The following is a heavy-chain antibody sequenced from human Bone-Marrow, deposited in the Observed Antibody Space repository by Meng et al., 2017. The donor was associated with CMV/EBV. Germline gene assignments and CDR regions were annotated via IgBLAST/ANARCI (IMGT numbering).Heavy chain of an antibody. CDR3: ARDTPYGDYQDV. V-gene: IGHV3-48*04. CDR2: ISSSSSTI. Sequence: GGSLRLSCAASGFTFSSYSMNWVRQAPGKGLEWVSYISSSSSTIYYVDSVKGRFTISRDNAKNSLYLQMNSLRAEDTAVYYCARDTPYGDYQDVWGQGTTVTVSS. J-gene: IGHJ6*02. CDR1: GFTFSSYS. D-gene: IGHD4-17*01.